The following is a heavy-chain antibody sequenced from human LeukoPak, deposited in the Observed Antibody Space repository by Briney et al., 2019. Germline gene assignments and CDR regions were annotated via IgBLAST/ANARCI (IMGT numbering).Heavy chain of an antibody. V-gene: IGHV3-23*01. Sequence: GGSLRLSCAASGFTFSRFVMSWVRQAPGKGLERVSGITGGGGTAYYADSVKGRFTISRDNSKNTLFLQMNSLRAEDTAVYYCARGGLATDLDYWGQGTLVTVSS. CDR2: ITGGGGTA. D-gene: IGHD5-12*01. J-gene: IGHJ4*02. CDR3: ARGGLATDLDY. CDR1: GFTFSRFV.